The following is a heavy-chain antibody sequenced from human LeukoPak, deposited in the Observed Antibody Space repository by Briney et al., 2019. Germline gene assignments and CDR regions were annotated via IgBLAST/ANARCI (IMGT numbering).Heavy chain of an antibody. CDR3: ARGGGLDV. V-gene: IGHV3-7*03. Sequence: GKSLRLSCAASGFTFSSYGMHWARQAPGKGLEWVASINHNGNVNYYVDSVKGRFTISRDNAKNSLYLQMSNLRAEDTAVYFCARGGGLDVWGQGATVTVSS. D-gene: IGHD3-16*01. CDR2: INHNGNVN. J-gene: IGHJ6*02. CDR1: GFTFSSYG.